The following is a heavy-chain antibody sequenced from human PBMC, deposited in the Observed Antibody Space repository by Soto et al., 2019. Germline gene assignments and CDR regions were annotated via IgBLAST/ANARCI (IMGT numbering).Heavy chain of an antibody. CDR2: ISGSGGSA. CDR3: AKAGTDSRSSKVVDFDY. Sequence: EVQLLESGGGLVQPGGSLRLSCAASGFTFSSYAMNWVRQAPGKGLEWVSGISGSGGSANYADSVKGRFTISRDNSKNXXYLQMNSLRAEDTAVYYCAKAGTDSRSSKVVDFDYWGQGTLVTVSS. CDR1: GFTFSSYA. J-gene: IGHJ4*02. V-gene: IGHV3-23*01. D-gene: IGHD6-6*01.